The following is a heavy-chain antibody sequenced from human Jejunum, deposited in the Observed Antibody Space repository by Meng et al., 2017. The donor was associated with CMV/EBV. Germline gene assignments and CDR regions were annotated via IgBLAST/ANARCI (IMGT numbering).Heavy chain of an antibody. CDR3: ARDGLSGRYFDY. CDR2: INTNTGNP. CDR1: GYNDTKNS. V-gene: IGHV7-4-1*02. D-gene: IGHD1-26*01. J-gene: IGHJ4*02. Sequence: CKASGYNDTKNSILWVRQAPGQGPEWMGWINTNTGNPTYAQGFTGRFVFSLDTSVSTTYLQISSLKAEDTAVYYCARDGLSGRYFDYWGQGTLVTVSS.